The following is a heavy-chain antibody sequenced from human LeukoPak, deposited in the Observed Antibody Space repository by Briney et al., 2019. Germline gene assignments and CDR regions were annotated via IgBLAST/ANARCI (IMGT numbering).Heavy chain of an antibody. CDR1: GASICNYY. Sequence: SETLSLTCTGSGASICNYYWSWMRQTPEKGLEGMGHIHTSGASRYYPSLESRFTLSIDTSRKHLSLKLTSVTAADTAVYFCAGLGSYHDFWGQGALVTVSS. D-gene: IGHD1-26*01. CDR2: IHTSGAS. CDR3: AGLGSYHDF. J-gene: IGHJ4*02. V-gene: IGHV4-4*09.